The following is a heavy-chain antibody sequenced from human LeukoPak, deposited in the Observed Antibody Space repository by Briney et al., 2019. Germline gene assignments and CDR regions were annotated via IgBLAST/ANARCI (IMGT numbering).Heavy chain of an antibody. Sequence: PGGSLRLSCTVSGFTVSSNSMSWVRQAPGEGLEWVSFIYSDNTHYSDSVKGRFIISRDNSKNTLYLQMNRLRAEDTAVYYCAREGGFTGYGSSWYEDVFVYWGQGTLVIVSS. CDR2: IYSDNT. D-gene: IGHD6-13*01. CDR3: AREGGFTGYGSSWYEDVFVY. J-gene: IGHJ4*02. V-gene: IGHV3-53*01. CDR1: GFTVSSNS.